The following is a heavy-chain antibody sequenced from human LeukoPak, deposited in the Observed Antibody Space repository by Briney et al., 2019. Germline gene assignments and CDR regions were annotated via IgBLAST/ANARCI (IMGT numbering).Heavy chain of an antibody. V-gene: IGHV3-21*01. J-gene: IGHJ4*02. CDR2: ISSRSSNI. CDR1: GFTFSGFS. CDR3: ARVGEQLGFDY. D-gene: IGHD3-10*01. Sequence: RPGGSLRLSCAASGFTFSGFSMNWVRQTPGKGLEWVSSISSRSSNIYYADSMKGRFTISRDNAKNSLYLQMNSLRAEDTAVYYCARVGEQLGFDYWGQGTLVTVSS.